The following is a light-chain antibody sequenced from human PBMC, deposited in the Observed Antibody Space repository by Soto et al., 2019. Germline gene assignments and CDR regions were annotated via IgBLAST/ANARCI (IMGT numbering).Light chain of an antibody. CDR2: DVS. CDR1: SSDVDGYNY. V-gene: IGLV2-14*01. CDR3: SSYTSSSTPDV. J-gene: IGLJ1*01. Sequence: QSALTQPASVSGSPGQSITISCTGTSSDVDGYNYVSWYQQHPGKAPKLMIYDVSNRPSGVSNRFSGSKSGNTASLTISGLQAEDEADYYCSSYTSSSTPDVFGTGTKLTVL.